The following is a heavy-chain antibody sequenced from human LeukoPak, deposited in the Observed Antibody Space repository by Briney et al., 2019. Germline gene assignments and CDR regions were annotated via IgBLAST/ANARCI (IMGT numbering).Heavy chain of an antibody. D-gene: IGHD4-17*01. CDR2: ISYDGSNK. J-gene: IGHJ4*02. CDR3: ATLTTVRDY. V-gene: IGHV3-30-3*01. Sequence: GGSLRLSCAASGFTFSSYAMHWVRQAPGKGLEWVAVISYDGSNKHYADSVKGRFTISRDNSKNTLYLQMNSLRAEDTAVYYCATLTTVRDYWGQGTLVTVSS. CDR1: GFTFSSYA.